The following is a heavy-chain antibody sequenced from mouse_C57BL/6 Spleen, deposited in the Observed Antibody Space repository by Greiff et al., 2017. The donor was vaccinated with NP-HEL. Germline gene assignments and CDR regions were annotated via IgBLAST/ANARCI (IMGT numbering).Heavy chain of an antibody. CDR2: ISRGSSTI. D-gene: IGHD1-1*01. V-gene: IGHV5-17*01. J-gene: IGHJ3*01. Sequence: EVQGVESGGGLVKPGGSLKLSCAASGFTFSDYGMHWVRQAPEKGLEWVAYISRGSSTIYYADTVKGRFTISRDNAKNTLFLQMTSLRSEDTAMYYCARPDYYGSSPWFAYWGQGTLVTVSA. CDR1: GFTFSDYG. CDR3: ARPDYYGSSPWFAY.